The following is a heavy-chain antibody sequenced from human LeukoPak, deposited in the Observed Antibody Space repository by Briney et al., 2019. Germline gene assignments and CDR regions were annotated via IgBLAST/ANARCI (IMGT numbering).Heavy chain of an antibody. V-gene: IGHV1-2*02. CDR2: IHPNSGGT. J-gene: IGHJ4*02. CDR1: RFTFTGYY. Sequence: ASVKVSCKASRFTFTGYYIHWVRQAPGQGLEWMGWIHPNSGGTNSAQKFQGRVTMTRDTSISTAYMELSRLRSEDTAVYYCAVPIAAAGSIDYWGQGTLVTVSS. CDR3: AVPIAAAGSIDY. D-gene: IGHD6-13*01.